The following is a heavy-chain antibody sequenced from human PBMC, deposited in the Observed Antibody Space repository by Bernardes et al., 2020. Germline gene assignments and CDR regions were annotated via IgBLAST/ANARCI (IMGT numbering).Heavy chain of an antibody. D-gene: IGHD2-2*02. CDR3: ARGVRRGRIVVIPAAITYYFDY. V-gene: IGHV4-34*01. CDR1: GGSFSGYY. CDR2: INHSGST. J-gene: IGHJ4*02. Sequence: SETLSLTCAVYGGSFSGYYWSWIRQPPGKGLEWIGEINHSGSTNYNPSLKSRVTISVDTSKNQFSLKLSSVTAADTAVYYCARGVRRGRIVVIPAAITYYFDYWGQGTLVTVSS.